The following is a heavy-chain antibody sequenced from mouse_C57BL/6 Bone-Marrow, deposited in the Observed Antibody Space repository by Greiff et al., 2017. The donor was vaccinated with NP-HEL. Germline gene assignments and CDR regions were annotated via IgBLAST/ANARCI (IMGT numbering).Heavy chain of an antibody. CDR3: ARRYCGKPWYAMDD. D-gene: IGHD2-1*01. V-gene: IGHV5-12*01. CDR1: GFTFSDYY. CDR2: ISNGGGST. J-gene: IGHJ4*01. Sequence: EVLLVESGGGLVQPGGSLKLSCAASGFTFSDYYMYWVRQTPEQRLEWVAYISNGGGSTYYPDTVKGRFTFSRDNAKNTLYLQMSRLKAEDTAMYYCARRYCGKPWYAMDDWGQGTSVTVSS.